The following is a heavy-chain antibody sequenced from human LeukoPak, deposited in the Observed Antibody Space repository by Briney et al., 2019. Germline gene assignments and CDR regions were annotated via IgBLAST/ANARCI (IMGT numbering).Heavy chain of an antibody. CDR1: GGSISSSSYY. J-gene: IGHJ4*02. CDR2: IYYSGST. D-gene: IGHD6-13*01. CDR3: ARDRGSSWYD. V-gene: IGHV4-39*07. Sequence: SETLSLTCTVSGGSISSSSYYWGWIRQPPGMGLEWIGSIYYSGSTYYNPSLKSRVTISVDTSKNQFSLKLSSVTAADTAVYYCARDRGSSWYDWGQGTLVTVSS.